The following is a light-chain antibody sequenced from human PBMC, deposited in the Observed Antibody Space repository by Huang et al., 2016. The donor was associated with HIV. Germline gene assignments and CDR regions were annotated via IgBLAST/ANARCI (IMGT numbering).Light chain of an antibody. CDR1: QGISSW. CDR3: QQANSFPRT. CDR2: TAS. J-gene: IGKJ1*01. V-gene: IGKV1-12*01. Sequence: DIQMTQSPSSVSASVEDRVTITCRASQGISSWLAWYQQKPGKAPNLLNYTASRLQSGVPSRFSGSGSGTDFTLTIRGLQPEDFATYYCQQANSFPRTFGQGTKVEIK.